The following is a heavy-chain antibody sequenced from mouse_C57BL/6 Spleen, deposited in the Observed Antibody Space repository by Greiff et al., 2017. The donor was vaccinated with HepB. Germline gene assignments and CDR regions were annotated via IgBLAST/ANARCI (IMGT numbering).Heavy chain of an antibody. CDR1: GYTFTSYW. CDR2: IDPSDSYT. J-gene: IGHJ4*01. V-gene: IGHV1-50*01. Sequence: QVQLQQPGAELVKPGASVKLSCKASGYTFTSYWMQWVKQRPGQGLEWIGEIDPSDSYTNYNQKFKGKATLTVDTSSSTAYMQLSSLTSEDSAVYYCASRYYGGGDYWGQGTSVTGSS. D-gene: IGHD1-1*01. CDR3: ASRYYGGGDY.